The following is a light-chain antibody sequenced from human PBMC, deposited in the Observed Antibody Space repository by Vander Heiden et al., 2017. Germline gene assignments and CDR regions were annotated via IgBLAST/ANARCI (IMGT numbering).Light chain of an antibody. J-gene: IGKJ2*01. Sequence: DLQMTQSPSTLSASVGDRVTITCRASQSISSWLAWYQQRPGKAPKVLIFKTSTLEGGVPSRFSGSGSGTEFALSISSLQPDDSATYYCQQYNTSPYTFGQGTKLEIK. V-gene: IGKV1-5*03. CDR1: QSISSW. CDR2: KTS. CDR3: QQYNTSPYT.